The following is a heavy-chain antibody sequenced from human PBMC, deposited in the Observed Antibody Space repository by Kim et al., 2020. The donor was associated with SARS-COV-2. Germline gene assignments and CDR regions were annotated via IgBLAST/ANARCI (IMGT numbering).Heavy chain of an antibody. Sequence: SVKGRFTNTRDNATNSLYLQMNSLRAEDTAVYYCASLEIVVVTAGDAFDIWGQGTMVTVSS. J-gene: IGHJ3*02. CDR3: ASLEIVVVTAGDAFDI. D-gene: IGHD2-21*02. V-gene: IGHV3-11*06.